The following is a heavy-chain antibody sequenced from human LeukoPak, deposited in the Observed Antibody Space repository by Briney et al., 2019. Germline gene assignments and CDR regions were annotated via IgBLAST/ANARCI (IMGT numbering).Heavy chain of an antibody. D-gene: IGHD1-26*01. CDR2: SSSYNGNT. Sequence: ASVKVSCKASGYTFTSYGFSWVRQAPGQGLEWMGWSSSYNGNTNYVQKFQGRVTMTIDTSTSTAYMELRSLTSADTAVYYCARDYSGSPGWFDPWGQGTLVTVSS. V-gene: IGHV1-18*01. CDR3: ARDYSGSPGWFDP. J-gene: IGHJ5*02. CDR1: GYTFTSYG.